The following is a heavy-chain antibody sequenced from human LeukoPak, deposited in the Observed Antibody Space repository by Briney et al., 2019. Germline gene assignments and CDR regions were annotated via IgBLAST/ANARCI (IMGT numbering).Heavy chain of an antibody. CDR1: GGSFSGYY. V-gene: IGHV4-34*01. CDR3: ARRYGSGSSGTFDY. CDR2: INHSGST. Sequence: SETLSLTCGVYGGSFSGYYWSWIRQPPGKGLEWIGEINHSGSTNYNPSLKSRVTISVDTSKNQFSLKLSSVTAADTAVYYCARRYGSGSSGTFDYWGQGTLVTVSS. D-gene: IGHD3-10*01. J-gene: IGHJ4*02.